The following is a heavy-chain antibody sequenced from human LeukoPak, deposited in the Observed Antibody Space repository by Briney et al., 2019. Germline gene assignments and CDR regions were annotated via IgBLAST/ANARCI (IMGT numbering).Heavy chain of an antibody. V-gene: IGHV4-34*01. CDR1: GGSFSGYY. D-gene: IGHD6-19*01. J-gene: IGHJ1*01. CDR3: ARASGWYPTSKYFQH. CDR2: INHSGST. Sequence: SETLSLTCAVYGGSFSGYYWSWIRQPPGKGLEWIGEINHSGSTNYNPSLKSRVTISVDTSKNQFSLKLSSVTAADTAVYYCARASGWYPTSKYFQHWGQGTLVTVSS.